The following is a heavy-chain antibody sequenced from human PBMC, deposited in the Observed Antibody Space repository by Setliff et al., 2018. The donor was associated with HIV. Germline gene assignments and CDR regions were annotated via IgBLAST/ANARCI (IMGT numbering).Heavy chain of an antibody. Sequence: SVKVSCKASGGTFSSYAISWVRQAPGQGPEWMGGIIPIFRTAKYAHKFQGRVTITADESTSTAYMELSSLRSEDTAVYYCAIDVIGGWLRPMPDFWGPGTLVTVSS. D-gene: IGHD5-12*01. CDR3: AIDVIGGWLRPMPDF. CDR1: GGTFSSYA. CDR2: IIPIFRTA. J-gene: IGHJ4*02. V-gene: IGHV1-69*13.